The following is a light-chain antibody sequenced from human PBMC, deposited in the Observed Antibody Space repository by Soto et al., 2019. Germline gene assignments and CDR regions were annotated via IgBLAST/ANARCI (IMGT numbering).Light chain of an antibody. CDR1: SGHSSYA. J-gene: IGLJ2*01. CDR2: LNSDGSH. Sequence: QSVLTQSPSASASLGASVKLTCTLSSGHSSYAIAWHQQQPEKGPRYLMKLNSDGSHSKGDGIPDRFSGSSSGAERYLTISNLQSEDEAEYYCQTWGTGEVFGGGTKLTV. V-gene: IGLV4-69*01. CDR3: QTWGTGEV.